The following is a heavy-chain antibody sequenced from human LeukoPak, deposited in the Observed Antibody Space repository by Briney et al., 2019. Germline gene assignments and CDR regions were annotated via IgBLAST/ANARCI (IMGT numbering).Heavy chain of an antibody. V-gene: IGHV3-7*05. Sequence: GGSLRLSCAASGFTFSSYWMTWVRQAPGKGLEWVAKIKQDGSEKYYVDSVKGRFTISRDNAKNSLYLQMNSLGAEDTAVYYCARRGTSSSWAHFDYWGQGTLVIVSS. CDR2: IKQDGSEK. D-gene: IGHD6-13*01. CDR1: GFTFSSYW. CDR3: ARRGTSSSWAHFDY. J-gene: IGHJ4*02.